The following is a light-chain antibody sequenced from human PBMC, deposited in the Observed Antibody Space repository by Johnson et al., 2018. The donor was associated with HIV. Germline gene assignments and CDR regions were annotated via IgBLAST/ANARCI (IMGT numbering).Light chain of an antibody. Sequence: HSVLTQPPSVSAAPGQKVTISCSGSSSNIGNNYVSWYKQLPGTAPKLLIYENNKRPSGIPDRFSGSKSGTSATLGITGLQTGDEADYYCGTWDSSLSACFFGTGTKVTVL. CDR2: ENN. CDR3: GTWDSSLSACF. CDR1: SSNIGNNY. J-gene: IGLJ1*01. V-gene: IGLV1-51*01.